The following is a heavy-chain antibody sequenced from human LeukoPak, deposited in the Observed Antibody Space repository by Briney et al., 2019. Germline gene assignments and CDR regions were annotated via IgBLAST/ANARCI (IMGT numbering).Heavy chain of an antibody. CDR2: INHSGST. CDR3: AREEQWLATMIFDY. D-gene: IGHD6-19*01. J-gene: IGHJ4*02. V-gene: IGHV4-34*01. Sequence: SETLSLTCAVYGGSFSGYYWSWIRQPPGKGLEWIGEINHSGSTNYSPSLKSRVTISVDTSKNQFSLKLSSVTAADTAVYYCAREEQWLATMIFDYWGQGTLVTVSS. CDR1: GGSFSGYY.